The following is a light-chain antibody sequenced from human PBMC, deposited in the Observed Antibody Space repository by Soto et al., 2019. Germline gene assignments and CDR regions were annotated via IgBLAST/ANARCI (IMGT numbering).Light chain of an antibody. Sequence: EIVLTQSPATLSLSPGERATLSCRASQSVSSYLAWYQQKPGQAPRLLIYDSSNRATGIPARFSGSGSGTDFTLTSSRLEPEDCAVYYCQQRSNWPPRITFGQGTRLAIK. CDR2: DSS. V-gene: IGKV3-11*01. J-gene: IGKJ5*01. CDR1: QSVSSY. CDR3: QQRSNWPPRIT.